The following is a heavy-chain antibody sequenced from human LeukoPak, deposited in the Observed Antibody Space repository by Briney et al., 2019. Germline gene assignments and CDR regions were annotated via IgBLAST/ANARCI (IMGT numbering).Heavy chain of an antibody. D-gene: IGHD6-13*01. Sequence: GGSLRLSCAASGFAFSSYSMNWVRQAPGKGLEWVSSISSSSSYIYYADSVKGRFTISRDNAKNSLYLQMNSLRAEDTAVYYCARRGGYSSSLPLDYWGQGTLVTVSS. V-gene: IGHV3-21*01. CDR3: ARRGGYSSSLPLDY. CDR2: ISSSSSYI. CDR1: GFAFSSYS. J-gene: IGHJ4*02.